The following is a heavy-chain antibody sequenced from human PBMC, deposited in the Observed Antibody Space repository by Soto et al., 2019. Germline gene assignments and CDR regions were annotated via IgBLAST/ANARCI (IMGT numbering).Heavy chain of an antibody. CDR3: AKYRYCGGDCLSTYFDY. J-gene: IGHJ4*02. CDR2: IIPIFGTA. D-gene: IGHD2-21*02. V-gene: IGHV1-69*13. Sequence: SVKVSCKASGGTFSSYAISWVRQAPGQGLEWMGGIIPIFGTANYAQKFQGRVTITADESTSTAYMELSSLRAEDTAVYYCAKYRYCGGDCLSTYFDYWGQGTLVTVSS. CDR1: GGTFSSYA.